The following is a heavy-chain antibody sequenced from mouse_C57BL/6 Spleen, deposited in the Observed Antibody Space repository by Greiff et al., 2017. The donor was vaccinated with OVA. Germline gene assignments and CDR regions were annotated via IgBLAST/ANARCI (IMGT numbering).Heavy chain of an antibody. CDR2: ISSGGSYT. CDR1: GFTFSSYG. J-gene: IGHJ3*01. D-gene: IGHD1-1*01. Sequence: EVKLMESGGDLVKPGGSLKLSCAASGFTFSSYGMSWVRQTPDKRLEWVATISSGGSYTYYPDSVKGRFTISRDNAKNTLYLQMSSLKSEDTAMYYCARGGITTVVRGFAYWGQGTLVTVSA. V-gene: IGHV5-6*01. CDR3: ARGGITTVVRGFAY.